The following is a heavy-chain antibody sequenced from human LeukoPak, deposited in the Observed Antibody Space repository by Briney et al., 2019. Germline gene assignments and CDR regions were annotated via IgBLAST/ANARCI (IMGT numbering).Heavy chain of an antibody. CDR2: ISDSGST. CDR1: GGSVSSGGSY. V-gene: IGHV4-61*08. Sequence: SETLSLTCAVSGGSVSSGGSYWSWIRQPPGKGLEWIGYISDSGSTNYNLSLKSRVIMSVDTCKNQFSLRLSSVTAADTAVYYCATRPGGSDRYCAYFDYWGQGALVTVSS. CDR3: ATRPGGSDRYCAYFDY. J-gene: IGHJ4*02. D-gene: IGHD6-19*01.